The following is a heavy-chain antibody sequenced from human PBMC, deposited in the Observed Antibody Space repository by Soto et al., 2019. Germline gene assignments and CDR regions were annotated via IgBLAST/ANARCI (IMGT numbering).Heavy chain of an antibody. V-gene: IGHV3-7*04. CDR3: VRGDAYFRV. Sequence: EVQLVESGGGLVQPGGSLRLSCAASGFSFTTFWMTWVRQAPGTGLEWVASIKQDGSEKYYVDSVKGRFTISRDNAKNGGYLQVNSLGVEDTAVDTCVRGDAYFRVWGQGTLVPVSP. D-gene: IGHD1-26*01. J-gene: IGHJ4*02. CDR2: IKQDGSEK. CDR1: GFSFTTFW.